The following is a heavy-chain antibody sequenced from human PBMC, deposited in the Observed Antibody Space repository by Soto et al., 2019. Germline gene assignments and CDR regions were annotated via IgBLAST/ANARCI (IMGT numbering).Heavy chain of an antibody. CDR1: GYTFTSYY. CDR2: INPSGGST. V-gene: IGHV1-46*01. CDR3: ARDGCGHMVNYYGMDV. Sequence: ASVKVSCKASGYTFTSYYMHWVRQAPGQGLEWLGIINPSGGSTRYAQKFQGRVTLTRDTSTTTAYMELSSLRSEDTAVYYCARDGCGHMVNYYGMDVWGQGTTVTVSS. D-gene: IGHD2-21*01. J-gene: IGHJ6*02.